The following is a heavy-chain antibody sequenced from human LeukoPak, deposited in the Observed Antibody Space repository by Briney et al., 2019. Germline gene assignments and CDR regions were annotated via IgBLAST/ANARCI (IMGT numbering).Heavy chain of an antibody. D-gene: IGHD1-26*01. Sequence: GAPVKVSCKASGYTFTGYYIHWVRQAPGQGLEWMGRIKPNSGGTNYAQKFQGRVTMTRDTSISTVYMELSRLRTDDAAVYFCARDQRELLFDYWGQGTLVTVSS. J-gene: IGHJ4*02. V-gene: IGHV1-2*06. CDR3: ARDQRELLFDY. CDR2: IKPNSGGT. CDR1: GYTFTGYY.